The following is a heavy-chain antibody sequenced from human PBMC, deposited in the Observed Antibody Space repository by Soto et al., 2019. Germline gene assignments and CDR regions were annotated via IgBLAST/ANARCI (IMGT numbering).Heavy chain of an antibody. D-gene: IGHD2-8*01. CDR2: ISYGGVNK. Sequence: QVQLVESGGGVVQPGGSLRLSCAASGFTFSPSVMHWVRQAPGNGLEWMVIISYGGVNKYFADSVKGRFTISSDISESTLYLQMNSLRTEDTAVYYCAREVFEDGRCHFDYWVQGTLVSVSS. J-gene: IGHJ4*02. V-gene: IGHV3-30-3*01. CDR1: GFTFSPSV. CDR3: AREVFEDGRCHFDY.